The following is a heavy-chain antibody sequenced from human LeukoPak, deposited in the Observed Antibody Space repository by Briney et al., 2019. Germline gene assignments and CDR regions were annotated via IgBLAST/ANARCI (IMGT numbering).Heavy chain of an antibody. CDR2: INHSGST. J-gene: IGHJ4*02. CDR3: ASSRGYRYGYRALRY. V-gene: IGHV4-34*01. D-gene: IGHD5-18*01. CDR1: GGSFSGYY. Sequence: SETLSLTCAVYGGSFSGYYWSWIRQPPGKELEWIGEINHSGSTNYNPSLKSRVTISVDTSKNQFSLKLSSVTAADTAVYYCASSRGYRYGYRALRYWGQGTLVTVSS.